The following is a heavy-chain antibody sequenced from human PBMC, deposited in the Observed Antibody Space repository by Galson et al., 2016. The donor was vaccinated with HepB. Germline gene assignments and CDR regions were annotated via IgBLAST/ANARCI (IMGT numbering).Heavy chain of an antibody. D-gene: IGHD3-22*01. CDR3: ARGFFYYYDSDAFDM. Sequence: SLRLSCAASGFTFSNYNMNWVRQAPGKGLEWPAYIGGSGSNIYYADSVMDRFTISRDNAETSLFLQMDSLRDEDTAVYYCARGFFYYYDSDAFDMWGQGTMVTVSS. CDR1: GFTFSNYN. J-gene: IGHJ3*02. V-gene: IGHV3-48*02. CDR2: IGGSGSNI.